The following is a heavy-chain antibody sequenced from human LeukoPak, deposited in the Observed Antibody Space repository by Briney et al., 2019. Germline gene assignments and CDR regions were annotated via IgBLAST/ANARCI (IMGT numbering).Heavy chain of an antibody. CDR2: MNPNSGNT. Sequence: ASVKVSCKASGYTFTSYGISWVRQAPGQGLEWMGWMNPNSGNTGYAQKFQGRVTITRNTSISTAYMELSSLRSEDTAVYYCARRLIANFNWFDPWGQGTLVTVSS. J-gene: IGHJ5*02. V-gene: IGHV1-8*03. CDR1: GYTFTSYG. CDR3: ARRLIANFNWFDP.